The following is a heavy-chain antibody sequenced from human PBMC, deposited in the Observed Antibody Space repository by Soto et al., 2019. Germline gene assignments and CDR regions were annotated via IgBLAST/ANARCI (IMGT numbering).Heavy chain of an antibody. Sequence: SETLSLTCSVSGDSINSRYWSWIRQPPGKGLEWIGYIDYVGSTNYAPSLQSRVTMSVDTSKNQVSLKLRYVTAADTAVYYCVRQRGNYFDFWGQGTLVTVSS. CDR3: VRQRGNYFDF. V-gene: IGHV4-59*11. J-gene: IGHJ4*02. CDR2: IDYVGST. CDR1: GDSINSRY. D-gene: IGHD3-10*01.